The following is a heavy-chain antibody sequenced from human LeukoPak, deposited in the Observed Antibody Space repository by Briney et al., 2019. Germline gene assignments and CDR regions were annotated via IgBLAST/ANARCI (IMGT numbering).Heavy chain of an antibody. CDR2: INAGNGNT. CDR1: GYTFTSYA. J-gene: IGHJ5*02. Sequence: ASVKVSCKASGYTFTSYAMHWVRQAPGQRLEWMGWINAGNGNTKYSQKFQGRVTITRDTSASTAYMELSSLRSEDTAVYYCARGSGWGYDILTGYYNAQFDPWGQGTLVTVSS. V-gene: IGHV1-3*01. CDR3: ARGSGWGYDILTGYYNAQFDP. D-gene: IGHD3-9*01.